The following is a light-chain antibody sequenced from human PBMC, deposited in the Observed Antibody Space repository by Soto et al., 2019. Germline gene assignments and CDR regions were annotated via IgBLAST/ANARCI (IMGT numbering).Light chain of an antibody. V-gene: IGKV3-15*01. CDR1: KSVSSN. CDR3: QQYNSWPLA. CDR2: DAS. Sequence: IVMTQSPASLSVSPGERATLSCRASKSVSSNLAWYQQKPGQAPRLLIYDASTRATGIPARFGGSGSVTEFTLTISSLPSEDFAVYYCQQYNSWPLAFGGGTKVEI. J-gene: IGKJ4*01.